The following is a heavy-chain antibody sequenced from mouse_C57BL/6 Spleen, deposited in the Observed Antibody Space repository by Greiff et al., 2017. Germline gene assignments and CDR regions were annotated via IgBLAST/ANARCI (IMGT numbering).Heavy chain of an antibody. D-gene: IGHD4-1*01. V-gene: IGHV3-1*01. Sequence: EVQLVESGPGMVKPSQSLSLTCTVTGYSITSGYDWHWIRHFPGNKLEWMGYISYSGSTNYNPSLKSRISITHDTSKNHFFLKLNSVTTEDTATYYCAVRTGTDWYFDVWGTGTTVTVSS. J-gene: IGHJ1*03. CDR2: ISYSGST. CDR3: AVRTGTDWYFDV. CDR1: GYSITSGYD.